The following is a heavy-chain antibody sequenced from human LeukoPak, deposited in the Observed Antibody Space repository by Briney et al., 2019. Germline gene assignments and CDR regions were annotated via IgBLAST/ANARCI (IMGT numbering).Heavy chain of an antibody. J-gene: IGHJ4*02. V-gene: IGHV4-39*01. CDR3: ARQVPAAGTADYFYY. Sequence: SETLSLTCTVSGGSISSSSYYWGWLRQPPGKGLEWIGSIYYSGSTYYNPSLKSRVTISVDTSKNQFSLKLSSVTAADTAVYYCARQVPAAGTADYFYYWGQGTLVTVSS. CDR1: GGSISSSSYY. CDR2: IYYSGST. D-gene: IGHD6-13*01.